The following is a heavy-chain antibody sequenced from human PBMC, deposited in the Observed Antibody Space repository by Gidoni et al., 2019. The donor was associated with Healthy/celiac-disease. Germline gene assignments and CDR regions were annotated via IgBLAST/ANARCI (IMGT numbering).Heavy chain of an antibody. CDR2: FYPGDSDT. Sequence: EVQLGQSGAEVKKPGESLKSYCRGHGYSITSYWIGWVSQMPGKGLEWMGIFYPGDSDTRYSPSFQGQVTISADKSISTAYLQWSSLKASDTAMYYCARLGYCSVGSCYWFDYWGQGTLVTVSS. V-gene: IGHV5-51*01. D-gene: IGHD2-15*01. CDR3: ARLGYCSVGSCYWFDY. J-gene: IGHJ4*02. CDR1: GYSITSYW.